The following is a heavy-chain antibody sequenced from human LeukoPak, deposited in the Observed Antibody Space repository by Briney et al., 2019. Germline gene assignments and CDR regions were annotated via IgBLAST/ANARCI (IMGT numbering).Heavy chain of an antibody. CDR1: GFTVSNNG. D-gene: IGHD4-17*01. CDR3: ASEAYGGDAFDI. Sequence: RTGGSLRLSCVASGFTVSNNGLSWFRQAPGKGLEWVSGINWSGGSTGYADSVKGRFTISRDNAKNSLYLQMNSLRAEDTALYHCASEAYGGDAFDIWGQGTMVTVSS. V-gene: IGHV3-20*01. CDR2: INWSGGST. J-gene: IGHJ3*02.